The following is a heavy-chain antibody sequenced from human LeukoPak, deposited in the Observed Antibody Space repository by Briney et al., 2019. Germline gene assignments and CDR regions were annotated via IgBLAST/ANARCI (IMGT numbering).Heavy chain of an antibody. CDR1: GGSFSGYY. CDR3: GRGEWELRGNGFYI. V-gene: IGHV4-34*01. CDR2: INHSGST. Sequence: SETLSLTCAVYGGSFSGYYWSWIRQPPGKGLEWIGEINHSGSTNYNPSLKSRVTISVDTSKNQFSLKLSSVTAADTAVYYCGRGEWELRGNGFYIWGQGTMGNVSS. J-gene: IGHJ3*02. D-gene: IGHD1-26*01.